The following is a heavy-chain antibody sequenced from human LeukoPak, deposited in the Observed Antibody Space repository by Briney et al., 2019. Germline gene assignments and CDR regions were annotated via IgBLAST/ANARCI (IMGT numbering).Heavy chain of an antibody. CDR1: GHTFTSYA. D-gene: IGHD2-15*01. J-gene: IGHJ5*02. CDR2: INAGNGNT. CDR3: ARDIVVVVAATLTNWFDP. Sequence: ASVKVSCKASGHTFTSYAMHWVRQAPGQRLEWMGWINAGNGNTKYSQKFQGRVTITRDTSASTAYMELSSLRSEDTAVYYCARDIVVVVAATLTNWFDPWGQGTLVTVSS. V-gene: IGHV1-3*01.